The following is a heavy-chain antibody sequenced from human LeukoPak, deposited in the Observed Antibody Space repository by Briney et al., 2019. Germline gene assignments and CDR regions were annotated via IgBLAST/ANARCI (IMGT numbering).Heavy chain of an antibody. J-gene: IGHJ4*02. CDR3: ARQWADFWSGYYLVFDY. D-gene: IGHD3-3*01. Sequence: SETLSLTCTVSGGSISSSSYYWGWIRQPPGKGLEWIGSIYYSGSTYYNPSLKSRVTISVDTSKNQFSLKLGSVTAADTAVYYCARQWADFWSGYYLVFDYWGQGTLVTVSS. V-gene: IGHV4-39*01. CDR2: IYYSGST. CDR1: GGSISSSSYY.